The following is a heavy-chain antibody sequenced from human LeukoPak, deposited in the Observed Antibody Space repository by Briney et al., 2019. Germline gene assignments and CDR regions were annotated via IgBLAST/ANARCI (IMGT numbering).Heavy chain of an antibody. V-gene: IGHV1-24*01. CDR3: ATVTGERRTRYYFDY. J-gene: IGHJ4*02. Sequence: ASVKVSCKVSGYTLTELSMHWVRQAPGKGLEWMGGFDPEDGETIYAQKFQGRVTMTEETSTDTAYMELSSLRSEDTAVYYCATVTGERRTRYYFDYWGQGTLVTVSS. CDR2: FDPEDGET. D-gene: IGHD7-27*01. CDR1: GYTLTELS.